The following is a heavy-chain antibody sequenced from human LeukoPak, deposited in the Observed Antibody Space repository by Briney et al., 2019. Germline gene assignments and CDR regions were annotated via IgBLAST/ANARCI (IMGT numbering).Heavy chain of an antibody. CDR2: IYHSGST. V-gene: IGHV4-38-2*01. CDR3: ARGGYSSSQYYFDY. J-gene: IGHJ4*02. D-gene: IGHD6-13*01. Sequence: SETLSRTCAVSGYSISSGYYWGWIRQPPGKGLEWIGSIYHSGSTYYNPSLKSRVTISADTSKNQFSLKLSSVTAADTAVYYRARGGYSSSQYYFDYWGQGTLVTVSS. CDR1: GYSISSGYY.